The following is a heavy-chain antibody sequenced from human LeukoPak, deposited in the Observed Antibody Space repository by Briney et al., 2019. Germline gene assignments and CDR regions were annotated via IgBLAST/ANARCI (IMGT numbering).Heavy chain of an antibody. Sequence: ASVKVSCKASGYTFTGYYMHWVRQAPGQGLEWMGWINPNSGGTNYAQKFQGRVTMTRDTSISTAYMELSRLRSDDTAVYYCARDFTIFGVVKNYYYYGMDVWGQGTTVTVSS. V-gene: IGHV1-2*02. CDR2: INPNSGGT. D-gene: IGHD3-3*01. CDR3: ARDFTIFGVVKNYYYYGMDV. J-gene: IGHJ6*02. CDR1: GYTFTGYY.